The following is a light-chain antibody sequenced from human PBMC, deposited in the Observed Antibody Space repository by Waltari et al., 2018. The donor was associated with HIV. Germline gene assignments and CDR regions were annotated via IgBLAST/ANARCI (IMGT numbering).Light chain of an antibody. CDR1: SSDFGASNF. Sequence: SALTQPPSASGSPGQSVAISCTATSSDFGASNFFPWYQQQPGSAPQLIIFEVTKRPTGVPDRFSGSKSGNTASLTVSGLLPEDDADYYCSSYAGSNRFVVFGGGTRLTVL. CDR3: SSYAGSNRFVV. CDR2: EVT. J-gene: IGLJ2*01. V-gene: IGLV2-8*01.